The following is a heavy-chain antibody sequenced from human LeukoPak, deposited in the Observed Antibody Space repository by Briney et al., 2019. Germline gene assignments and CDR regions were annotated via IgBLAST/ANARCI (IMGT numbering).Heavy chain of an antibody. CDR1: GFTFSSYA. V-gene: IGHV3-30*18. Sequence: GGSLRLSCAASGFTFSSYAIHWVRQAPGKGLEWVTVISYDGGNTYYADSVKGRFTISRDNSKNTLYLQMNSLRAEDTAVYYCAKDRYYGSGSYYAYYYYGMDVWGQGTTVTVSS. J-gene: IGHJ6*02. D-gene: IGHD3-10*01. CDR2: ISYDGGNT. CDR3: AKDRYYGSGSYYAYYYYGMDV.